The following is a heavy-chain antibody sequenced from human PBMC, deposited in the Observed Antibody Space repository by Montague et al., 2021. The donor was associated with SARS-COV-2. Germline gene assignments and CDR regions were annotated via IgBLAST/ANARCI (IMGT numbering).Heavy chain of an antibody. Sequence: SETLSLTCTVSGGSLSSYYWSWIRQPPGKGLEWIGYIYYSGSTNYNPSLKSRVTISLDTSKNQFSLNLSSVTAADTAVYYCARHVSGSFTHFHHWGQGSLVTVSS. CDR2: IYYSGST. CDR1: GGSLSSYY. D-gene: IGHD2-15*01. CDR3: ARHVSGSFTHFHH. J-gene: IGHJ1*01. V-gene: IGHV4-59*08.